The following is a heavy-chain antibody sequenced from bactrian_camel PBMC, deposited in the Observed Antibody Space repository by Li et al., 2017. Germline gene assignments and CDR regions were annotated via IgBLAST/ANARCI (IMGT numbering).Heavy chain of an antibody. D-gene: IGHD1*01. CDR2: SGGGAT. Sequence: HVQLVESGGGEVQAGESLQLSCVVSGDTDSNCMGWFRQAPGKEREAVAASGGGATYYADSVKGRFTISRDNGKNTVHLNMDSLKPEDTAMYYCVARNQLGCGGVGNAAGFRYWGQGTQVTVS. V-gene: IGHV3S53*01. J-gene: IGHJ6*01. CDR3: VARNQLGCGGVGNAAGFRY. CDR1: GDTDSNC.